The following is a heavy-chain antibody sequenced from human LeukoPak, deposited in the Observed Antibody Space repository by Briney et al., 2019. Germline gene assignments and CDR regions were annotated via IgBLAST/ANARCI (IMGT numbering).Heavy chain of an antibody. D-gene: IGHD4-23*01. CDR2: IIRNSGGS. Sequence: ASVKVSCKASGFTFTGYYMNWVRQAPGQGLEWMGWIIRNSGGSNYAEKFQGRVTMTRDTSISTAYMELSRLTSDDTAVYYCARGVYGGNEVDYWGQGTLVTVSS. V-gene: IGHV1-2*02. CDR3: ARGVYGGNEVDY. J-gene: IGHJ4*02. CDR1: GFTFTGYY.